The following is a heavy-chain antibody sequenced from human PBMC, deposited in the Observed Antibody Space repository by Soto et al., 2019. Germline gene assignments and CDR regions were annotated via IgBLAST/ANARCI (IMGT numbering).Heavy chain of an antibody. CDR1: GFTFSSYA. J-gene: IGHJ4*02. CDR3: AKEGSRSSHFDY. D-gene: IGHD2-15*01. CDR2: ISGSSGST. V-gene: IGHV3-23*01. Sequence: EVQLLESGGGLVQPGGSLRLSCAASGFTFSSYAMNWVRQAPGKGLECVSAISGSSGSTYYADSVKGRFTISRDNSKNTLYLQMNSLRAEDTAVYYCAKEGSRSSHFDYWGQGPLVTVSS.